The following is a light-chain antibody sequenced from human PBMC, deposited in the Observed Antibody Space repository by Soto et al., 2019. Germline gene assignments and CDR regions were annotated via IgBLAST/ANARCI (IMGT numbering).Light chain of an antibody. CDR2: DVS. J-gene: IGLJ2*01. V-gene: IGLV2-14*03. CDR3: SSHTSSTLVV. CDR1: SSDVGAYNY. Sequence: QSALTQPASVSGSPGQSITISCAGTSSDVGAYNYVSWYQQHPGKAPKLMIHDVSNRPSGVSNRFSGSKSGNTASLPISGLQAEDEADYYCSSHTSSTLVVFGGGTQLTVL.